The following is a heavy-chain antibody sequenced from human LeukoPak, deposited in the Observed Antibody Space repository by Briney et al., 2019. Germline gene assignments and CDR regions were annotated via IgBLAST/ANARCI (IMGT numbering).Heavy chain of an antibody. CDR2: IHPSGST. V-gene: IGHV4-34*01. J-gene: IGHJ4*02. CDR1: GGSFSHYY. Sequence: PPETLSLTCAIYGGSFSHYYWSWIRQPPGKGLEWVGEIHPSGSTSFNPSLESRVSISKDTSKNQFSLKLTSVTAADTAVYYCSRGSDESKTGDYWGQGTLVTVSS. CDR3: SRGSDESKTGDY. D-gene: IGHD6-25*01.